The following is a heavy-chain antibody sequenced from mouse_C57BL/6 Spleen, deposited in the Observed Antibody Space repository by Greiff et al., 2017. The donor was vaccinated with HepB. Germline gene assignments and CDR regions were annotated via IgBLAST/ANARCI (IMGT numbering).Heavy chain of an antibody. J-gene: IGHJ4*01. Sequence: VHLVESGPGLVQPSQSLSITCTVSGFSFTSYGVHWVRQSPGKGLEWLGVIWSGGSTDYNAAFISRLSISKDNTTSKVFCKMNSLQADDTAIYYWARNRGLLLRQCYAMDYWGQGTSVTVSS. CDR2: IWSGGST. D-gene: IGHD1-1*01. V-gene: IGHV2-2*01. CDR1: GFSFTSYG. CDR3: ARNRGLLLRQCYAMDY.